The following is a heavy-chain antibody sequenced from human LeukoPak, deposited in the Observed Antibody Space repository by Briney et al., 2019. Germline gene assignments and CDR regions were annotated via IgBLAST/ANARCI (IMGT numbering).Heavy chain of an antibody. CDR3: ARDLVFGTVAYFDY. J-gene: IGHJ4*02. Sequence: PGGSLRLSCAASGFTFSSYTMHWVRQAPGKGLEWVAVMSFDGSNKYYADSVKGRFTISRDNAKNSLYLQMNSLRAEDTAVYYCARDLVFGTVAYFDYWGQGTLATVSS. CDR2: MSFDGSNK. D-gene: IGHD3-3*01. CDR1: GFTFSSYT. V-gene: IGHV3-30*07.